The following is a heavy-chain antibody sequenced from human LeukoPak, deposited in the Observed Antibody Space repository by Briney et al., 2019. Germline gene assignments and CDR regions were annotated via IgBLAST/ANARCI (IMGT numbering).Heavy chain of an antibody. D-gene: IGHD3-3*01. J-gene: IGHJ5*02. V-gene: IGHV3-30*03. CDR2: ISYDASYE. Sequence: PGGSLRLSCAASGFTFSSYGMHWVRQAPGKGLEWVAVISYDASYENYADSVKGRFTISRDNSKNTLYLQMNSLRAEDTAVYYCARGIHDFWSGYFPRFDPWGQGTLVTVSS. CDR1: GFTFSSYG. CDR3: ARGIHDFWSGYFPRFDP.